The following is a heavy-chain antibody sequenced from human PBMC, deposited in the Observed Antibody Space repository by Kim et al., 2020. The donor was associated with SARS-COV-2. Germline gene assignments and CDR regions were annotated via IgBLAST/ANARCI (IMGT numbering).Heavy chain of an antibody. V-gene: IGHV3-66*01. Sequence: GGSLRLSCAASGFTVSSNYMSWVRQAPGKGLEWVSVIYSGGSTYYADSVKGRFTISRDNSKNTLYLQMNSLRAEDTAVYYCARSCSGGSCYSFGAFDIWGQGTMVTVSS. D-gene: IGHD2-15*01. J-gene: IGHJ3*02. CDR3: ARSCSGGSCYSFGAFDI. CDR2: IYSGGST. CDR1: GFTVSSNY.